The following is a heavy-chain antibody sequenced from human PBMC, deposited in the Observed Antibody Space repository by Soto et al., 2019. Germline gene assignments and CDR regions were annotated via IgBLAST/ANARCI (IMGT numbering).Heavy chain of an antibody. CDR2: ISYDGSNK. J-gene: IGHJ6*02. D-gene: IGHD3-22*01. V-gene: IGHV3-30*18. CDR3: AKEEYYDSSGYWGYYYYGMDV. Sequence: GGSLRLSCAASGFTFSRYGMHWVRQAPGKGLEWVAVISYDGSNKYYADSVKGRFTISRDKSKNTLYLQMNSLRAEDTAVYYCAKEEYYDSSGYWGYYYYGMDVWGQGXTVTVSS. CDR1: GFTFSRYG.